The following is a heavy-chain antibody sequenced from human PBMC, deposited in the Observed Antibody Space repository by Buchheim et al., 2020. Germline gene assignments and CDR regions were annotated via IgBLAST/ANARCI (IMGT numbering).Heavy chain of an antibody. CDR1: GFTFSSYA. Sequence: QVQLVESGGGVVQPGRSLRLSCAASGFTFSSYAMHWVRQAPGKGLEWVAVISYDGSNKYYADSVKGRFTISRDNSKNTLYLQMNSLRAEDTAVYYCARGGLGMGTIDYWGQGTL. V-gene: IGHV3-30-3*01. CDR2: ISYDGSNK. J-gene: IGHJ4*02. D-gene: IGHD7-27*01. CDR3: ARGGLGMGTIDY.